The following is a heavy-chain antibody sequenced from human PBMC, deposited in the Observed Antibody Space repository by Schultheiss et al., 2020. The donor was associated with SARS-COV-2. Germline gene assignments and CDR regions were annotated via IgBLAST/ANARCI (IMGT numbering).Heavy chain of an antibody. J-gene: IGHJ4*02. CDR1: GGSISSGGYY. V-gene: IGHV4-31*03. CDR2: IYYSGST. Sequence: SETLSLTCTVSGGSISSGGYYWSWIHQHPGKGLEWIGYIYYSGSTYYNPSLKSRVTISVDTSKNQFSLKLSSVTAADTAVYYCAKGASSGSGSYYEPNFDYWGQGTLVTVSS. D-gene: IGHD1-26*01. CDR3: AKGASSGSGSYYEPNFDY.